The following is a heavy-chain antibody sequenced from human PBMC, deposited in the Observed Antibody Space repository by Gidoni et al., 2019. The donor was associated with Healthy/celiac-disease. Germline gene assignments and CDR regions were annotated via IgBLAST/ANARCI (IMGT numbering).Heavy chain of an antibody. CDR2: INHSGST. CDR1: VGSFSGYY. J-gene: IGHJ4*02. CDR3: ARGRSRYYDSSGYRFFDY. D-gene: IGHD3-22*01. Sequence: QVQLQQWGAGLLTPSETLSLTCAVYVGSFSGYYWSWIRQPPGKGLEWIGEINHSGSTNYNPSLKSRVTISVDTSKNQFSLKLSSVTAADTAVYYCARGRSRYYDSSGYRFFDYWGQGTLVTVSS. V-gene: IGHV4-34*01.